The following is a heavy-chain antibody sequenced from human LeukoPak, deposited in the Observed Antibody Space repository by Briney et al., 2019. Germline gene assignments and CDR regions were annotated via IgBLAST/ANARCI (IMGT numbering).Heavy chain of an antibody. V-gene: IGHV1-69*13. CDR1: GGTFSSYA. J-gene: IGHJ4*02. CDR3: ASNYDILTGLDY. Sequence: ASVKVSCKASGGTFSSYAISWVRQAPGQGLERMGGIIPIFGTANYAQKFQGRVTITADESTSTAYMELSSLRSEDTAVYYCASNYDILTGLDYWGQGTLVTVSS. D-gene: IGHD3-9*01. CDR2: IIPIFGTA.